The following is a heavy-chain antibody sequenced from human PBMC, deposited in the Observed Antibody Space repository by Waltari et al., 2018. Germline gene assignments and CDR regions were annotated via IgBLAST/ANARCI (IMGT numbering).Heavy chain of an antibody. V-gene: IGHV3-33*01. CDR3: VRDVDTSSHLNRFDP. J-gene: IGHJ5*02. CDR1: GFFFKHYG. Sequence: QVQLVESGGGVVPPGRSLRLSCAASGFFFKHYGMHWVRQAPDKGLEWVAVVWFDGSKEFYADSVKGRFIISRDDSNNIVYLQMNALRAEDTAVYHCVRDVDTSSHLNRFDPWGQGTLVTVSS. D-gene: IGHD3-22*01. CDR2: VWFDGSKE.